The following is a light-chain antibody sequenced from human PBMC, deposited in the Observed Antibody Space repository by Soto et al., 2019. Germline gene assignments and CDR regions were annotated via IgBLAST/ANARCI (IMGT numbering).Light chain of an antibody. J-gene: IGLJ3*02. V-gene: IGLV1-36*01. CDR1: SSNIGNNA. CDR2: YGD. Sequence: QSVLTQPPSVSEAPRQRVTISCSGSSSNIGNNAVNWYQQLPGKAPKLLIYYGDLLPSGVSDRFSGSKSGTSASLAISGLQSEDEADYYCVAWDDRLNGPVFGGGTKLTVL. CDR3: VAWDDRLNGPV.